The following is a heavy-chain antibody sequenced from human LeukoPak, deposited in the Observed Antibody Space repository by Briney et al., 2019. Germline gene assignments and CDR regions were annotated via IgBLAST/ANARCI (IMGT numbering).Heavy chain of an antibody. CDR3: ARGGVVVVAATHGAFDI. J-gene: IGHJ3*02. CDR2: IYTSGST. V-gene: IGHV4-61*02. D-gene: IGHD2-15*01. CDR1: GGSISSGSYY. Sequence: SQTLSLTCTVSGGSISSGSYYWSWIRQPAGKGLEWIGRIYTSGSTNYNPSLRSRVTISVDTSKNQFSLKLSSVTAADTAVYYCARGGVVVVAATHGAFDIWGQGTMVTVSS.